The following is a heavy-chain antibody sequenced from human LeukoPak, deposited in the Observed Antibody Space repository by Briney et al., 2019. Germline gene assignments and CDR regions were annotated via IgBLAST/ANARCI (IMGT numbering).Heavy chain of an antibody. CDR1: GGTFSSYA. CDR2: IIPILGIA. V-gene: IGHV1-69*04. Sequence: SVKVSCKASGGTFSSYAISWVRQAPGQGLEWMGRIIPILGIANYAQKFQGRVTITADKSTSTAYMELSSLRSEDTAVYYCARIGSFGESPTSPLDYWGQGTLVTVSS. D-gene: IGHD3-10*01. CDR3: ARIGSFGESPTSPLDY. J-gene: IGHJ4*02.